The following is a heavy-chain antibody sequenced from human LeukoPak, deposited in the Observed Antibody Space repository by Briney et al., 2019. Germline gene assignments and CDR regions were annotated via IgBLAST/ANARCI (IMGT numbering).Heavy chain of an antibody. CDR2: LIENGATT. J-gene: IGHJ4*02. D-gene: IGHD2/OR15-2a*01. CDR1: GFTFSSHA. Sequence: GGSLRLSCAASGFTFSSHAMSWVRRAPGKGLEWVSGLIENGATTYYADSVKGRFTISKDNAKNTVYLQMNSLRAEDTAVYYCVSFYETYWGRGTLVTVSS. V-gene: IGHV3-23*01. CDR3: VSFYETY.